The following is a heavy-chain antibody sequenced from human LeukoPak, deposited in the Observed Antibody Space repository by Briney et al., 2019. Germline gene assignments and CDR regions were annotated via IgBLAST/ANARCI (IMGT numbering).Heavy chain of an antibody. J-gene: IGHJ4*02. CDR2: IYPGDSDT. D-gene: IGHD2-15*01. V-gene: IGHV5-51*01. CDR1: GYSFTSYW. Sequence: GESLKISCKGSGYSFTSYWIGWVRQMPGKGLEWMGIIYPGDSDTRYSPSFQGQVTISADKSISTAYLQWSSLKASDTATYYCARHTPSVVVVAAHPDYWGQGTLVTVSS. CDR3: ARHTPSVVVVAAHPDY.